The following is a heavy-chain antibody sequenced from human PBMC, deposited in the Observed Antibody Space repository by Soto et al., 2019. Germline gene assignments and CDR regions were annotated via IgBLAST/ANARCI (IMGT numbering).Heavy chain of an antibody. CDR1: GFSLSTSGVG. CDR2: IYWNDDK. CDR3: AHSRVVVADTLDYFDY. V-gene: IGHV2-5*01. D-gene: IGHD2-15*01. Sequence: GPTLVNPTQTLTLTCTFSGFSLSTSGVGVGWIRQPPGKALEWLAHIYWNDDKRYSPSLKSRLTITKDTSKNQVVLTMTNMDPVDTATYYCAHSRVVVADTLDYFDYWGQGTLVTVSS. J-gene: IGHJ4*02.